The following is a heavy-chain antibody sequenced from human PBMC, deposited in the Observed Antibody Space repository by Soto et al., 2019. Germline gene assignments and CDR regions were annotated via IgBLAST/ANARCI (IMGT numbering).Heavy chain of an antibody. CDR1: GFTFSSYA. V-gene: IGHV3-30*04. D-gene: IGHD5-18*01. J-gene: IGHJ6*02. CDR3: AKAQINSLMDV. CDR2: ISYDGSNK. Sequence: GGSLRLSCAASGFTFSSYAMHWVRQAPGKGLEWVAVISYDGSNKYYADSVKGRFTISRDNSKNTLYLQMNSLRAEDTAVYYCAKAQINSLMDVWGQGTTVTVSS.